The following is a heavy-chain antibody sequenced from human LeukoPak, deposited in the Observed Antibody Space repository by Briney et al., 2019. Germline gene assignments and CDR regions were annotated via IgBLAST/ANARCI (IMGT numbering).Heavy chain of an antibody. CDR2: IYPGDSDT. J-gene: IGHJ4*02. D-gene: IGHD6-19*01. CDR3: ARQGGWSYYFDY. CDR1: GYGFTSYW. V-gene: IGHV5-51*01. Sequence: GESLQISSKGSGYGFTSYWIGWVRPLPGKGREWRGIIYPGDSDTRYSPSFQGQVTISADKSISTAYLQWSSLKASDTAMYYCARQGGWSYYFDYWGQGTLVTDSS.